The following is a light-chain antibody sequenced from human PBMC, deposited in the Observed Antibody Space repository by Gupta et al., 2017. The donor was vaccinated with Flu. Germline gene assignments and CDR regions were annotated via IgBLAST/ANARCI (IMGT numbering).Light chain of an antibody. V-gene: IGLV3-9*01. Sequence: SYELTQPLSVSVALGQTATITCGGGNIGAKTVHWYQQRPGQAPILVIYKDYNRPAGISERFSASNSGNTATLAISQAQAGDEADYFCQVRASRTAVFGPGTKVTVL. CDR2: KDY. J-gene: IGLJ1*01. CDR1: NIGAKT. CDR3: QVRASRTAV.